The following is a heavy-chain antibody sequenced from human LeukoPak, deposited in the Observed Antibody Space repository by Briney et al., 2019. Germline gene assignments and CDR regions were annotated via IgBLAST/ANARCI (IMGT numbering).Heavy chain of an antibody. CDR2: IYYSGST. CDR1: GGSIGSYH. V-gene: IGHV4-30-4*08. D-gene: IGHD3-10*01. Sequence: SETLSLTCSVSGGSIGSYHWSWIRQPPGKGLEWIGYIYYSGSTYYNPSLKSRVTISVDTSKNQFSLKLSSVTAADTAVYYCARALSDYGSGSPPYYYYGMDVWGQGTTVTVSS. J-gene: IGHJ6*02. CDR3: ARALSDYGSGSPPYYYYGMDV.